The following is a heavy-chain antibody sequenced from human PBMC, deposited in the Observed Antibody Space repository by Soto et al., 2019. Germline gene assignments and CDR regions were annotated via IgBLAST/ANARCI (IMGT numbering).Heavy chain of an antibody. D-gene: IGHD6-13*01. CDR1: GFTFSDYY. J-gene: IGHJ4*02. CDR2: ISGDGNTM. CDR3: ASGNAGGTGLDY. V-gene: IGHV3-11*01. Sequence: QVQLVESGGGLVKPGGSLRLSCAASGFTFSDYYMSWIRQAPETGLEWISYISGDGNTMFYADSVKGRFTISRDNAKNSLYLQMNSLRAEDTAVYYCASGNAGGTGLDYWGRGTLVTVSS.